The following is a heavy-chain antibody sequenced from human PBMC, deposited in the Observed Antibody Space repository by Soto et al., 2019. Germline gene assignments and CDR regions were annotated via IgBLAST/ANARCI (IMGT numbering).Heavy chain of an antibody. V-gene: IGHV3-15*01. CDR1: GFIFSNAW. D-gene: IGHD3-22*01. CDR3: TKDGGWMYHYDGSAYPRWLS. Sequence: EVQLVESGGGLVKPGGSLRLSCAASGFIFSNAWMSWVRQAPGKGLEWVGRIKSKTDGGTTDYAAPVKGRFTISRDDSKNTLYLQMNSLKTEDTAVYYCTKDGGWMYHYDGSAYPRWLSWGQGALVTVSS. CDR2: IKSKTDGGTT. J-gene: IGHJ4*02.